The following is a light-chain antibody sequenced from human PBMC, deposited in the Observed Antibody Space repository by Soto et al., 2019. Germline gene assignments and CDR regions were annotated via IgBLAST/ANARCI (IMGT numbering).Light chain of an antibody. CDR1: QTVRNNY. Sequence: EFVLTQSPGTLSLSPGERATLSCRASQTVRNNYLAWYQQKPGQAPRLLIYDASSRATGIPDRFSGGGSGTDFTLTISRLEPEDFAVYYCQQYATSPLTFGGGTTLEIK. CDR3: QQYATSPLT. V-gene: IGKV3-20*01. J-gene: IGKJ4*01. CDR2: DAS.